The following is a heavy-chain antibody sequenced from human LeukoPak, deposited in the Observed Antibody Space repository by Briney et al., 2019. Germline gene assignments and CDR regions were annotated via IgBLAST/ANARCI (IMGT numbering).Heavy chain of an antibody. CDR3: AKDLTKNENGITIFGVVIPAAMID. CDR1: GFTFSSYA. D-gene: IGHD3-3*01. Sequence: GGSLRLSCAASGFTFSSYAMSWVRQAPGKGLEWVSAISGSDGSTYYADSVKGRFTISRDNSKNTLYLQMNSLRAEDTAVYYCAKDLTKNENGITIFGVVIPAAMIDWGQGTLVTVSS. V-gene: IGHV3-23*01. J-gene: IGHJ4*02. CDR2: ISGSDGST.